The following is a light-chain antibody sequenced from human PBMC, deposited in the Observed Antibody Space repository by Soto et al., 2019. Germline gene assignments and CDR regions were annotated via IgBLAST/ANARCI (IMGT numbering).Light chain of an antibody. V-gene: IGKV3-20*01. CDR2: GAS. CDR3: QQYGSSSWT. Sequence: EIVLTQSPGTLSLSPGKRATLSCRASQSISSSYLAWYQQRPGQAPRLLIYGASSRATGIPDRFSGSGSGTEFTLTISRLEPEDFAVDYCQQYGSSSWTFGQGTKVDI. CDR1: QSISSSY. J-gene: IGKJ1*01.